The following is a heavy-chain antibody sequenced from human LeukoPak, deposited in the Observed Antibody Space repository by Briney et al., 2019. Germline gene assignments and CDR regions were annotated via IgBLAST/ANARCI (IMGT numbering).Heavy chain of an antibody. CDR2: ISCSSSYI. V-gene: IGHV3-21*01. Sequence: GGSLRLSCAASGFTFSSYSMNWVRQAPGKGLEWVSSISCSSSYIYYADSVKGRFTISRDNAKNSLYLQMNSLRAEDTAVYYCARDPGDYYDSSGYYPDWGQGTLVTVSS. CDR3: ARDPGDYYDSSGYYPD. CDR1: GFTFSSYS. D-gene: IGHD3-22*01. J-gene: IGHJ4*02.